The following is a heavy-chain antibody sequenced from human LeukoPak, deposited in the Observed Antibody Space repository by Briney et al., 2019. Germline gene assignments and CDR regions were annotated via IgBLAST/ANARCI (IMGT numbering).Heavy chain of an antibody. CDR3: ARVHGTAATSNYYYYYGMYV. CDR1: GYTFTGYY. J-gene: IGHJ6*02. V-gene: IGHV1-2*02. D-gene: IGHD2-2*01. Sequence: ASVKVSCKASGYTFTGYYMHWVRLAPGQGLEWMGWINPNSGGTNYAQKFQGRVTMTRDTSISTAYMELSRLRSDDTAVYYCARVHGTAATSNYYYYYGMYVWGQGTTVTVSS. CDR2: INPNSGGT.